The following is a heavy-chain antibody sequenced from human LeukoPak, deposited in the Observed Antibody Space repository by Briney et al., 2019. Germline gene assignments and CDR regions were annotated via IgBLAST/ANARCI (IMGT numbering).Heavy chain of an antibody. CDR2: IYYSGST. J-gene: IGHJ4*02. D-gene: IGHD5-18*01. Sequence: SETLSLTCTVSGGSISSYYCSWIRQPPGKGMEWIGYIYYSGSTNYNPSLKSRVTISVDTSKNQFSLKLSSVTAADTAVYYCASHLREDTAMGYWGQGTLVTVSS. CDR1: GGSISSYY. V-gene: IGHV4-59*08. CDR3: ASHLREDTAMGY.